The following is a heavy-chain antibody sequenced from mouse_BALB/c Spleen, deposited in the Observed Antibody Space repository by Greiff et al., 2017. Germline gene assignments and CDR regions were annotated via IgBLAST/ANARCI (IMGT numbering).Heavy chain of an antibody. V-gene: IGHV1S81*02. CDR3: TRDYAMDY. CDR2: INPSNGGT. J-gene: IGHJ4*01. Sequence: VQLQQSGAELVKPGASVKLSCKASGYTFTSYYMYWVKQRPGQGLEWIGEINPSNGGTNFNEKFKSKATLTADKSSSTAYMQLSSLTSEDSAVYYCTRDYAMDYWGQGTSVTVSS. CDR1: GYTFTSYY.